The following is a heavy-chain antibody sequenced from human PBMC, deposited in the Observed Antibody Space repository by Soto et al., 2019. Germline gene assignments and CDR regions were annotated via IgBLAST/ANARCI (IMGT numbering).Heavy chain of an antibody. V-gene: IGHV4-39*01. CDR2: IYYSGST. D-gene: IGHD4-17*01. Sequence: SETLSLTCTVSGASISSSSYYWGWIRQPPGKGLEWIGSIYYSGSTYYNPSLKSRVTISVDTSKKQFSLKLTSVTAADTAVYYCARLPYATTVIDYWGQGTLVTVSS. J-gene: IGHJ4*02. CDR3: ARLPYATTVIDY. CDR1: GASISSSSYY.